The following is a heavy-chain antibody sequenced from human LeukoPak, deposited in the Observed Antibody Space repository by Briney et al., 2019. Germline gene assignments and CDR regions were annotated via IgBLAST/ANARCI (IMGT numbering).Heavy chain of an antibody. CDR2: IPSSGGST. J-gene: IGHJ4*02. D-gene: IGHD3-22*01. Sequence: GGSLRLSCAASGFTFNNYAMSWVRQAPGKGLEWVSTIPSSGGSTYYADSVKGRFIISRDNSKNTLFLQMNSLRAEDTAVYYCAKHMGSSSGCYFPDWGQGTLVTVPS. CDR1: GFTFNNYA. V-gene: IGHV3-23*01. CDR3: AKHMGSSSGCYFPD.